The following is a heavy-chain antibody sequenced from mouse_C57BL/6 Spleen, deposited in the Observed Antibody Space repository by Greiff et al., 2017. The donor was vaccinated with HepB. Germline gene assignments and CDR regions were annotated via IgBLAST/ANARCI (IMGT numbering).Heavy chain of an antibody. J-gene: IGHJ4*01. Sequence: EVKLMESGPGLVKPSQSLSLTCSVTGYSITSGYYWNWIRQFPGNKLEWMGYISYDGSNNYNPSLKNRISITRDTSKNQFFLKLNSVTTEDTATYYCARDGYYGAYYAMDYWGQGTSVTVSS. CDR1: GYSITSGYY. CDR3: ARDGYYGAYYAMDY. CDR2: ISYDGSN. D-gene: IGHD2-3*01. V-gene: IGHV3-6*01.